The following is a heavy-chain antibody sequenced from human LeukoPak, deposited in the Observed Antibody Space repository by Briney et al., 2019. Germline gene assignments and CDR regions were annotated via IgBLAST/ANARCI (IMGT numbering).Heavy chain of an antibody. V-gene: IGHV4-59*01. CDR3: ARSQYYDFWSGYYPRGSAAFDY. Sequence: SETLSLTCTVSGGSISSYYWSWIRQPPGKGLEWIGYIYYSGSTNYNPSLKSRVTISVDTSKNQFSLKLSSVTAADTAVYYCARSQYYDFWSGYYPRGSAAFDYWGQGTLVTVSS. D-gene: IGHD3-3*01. J-gene: IGHJ4*02. CDR2: IYYSGST. CDR1: GGSISSYY.